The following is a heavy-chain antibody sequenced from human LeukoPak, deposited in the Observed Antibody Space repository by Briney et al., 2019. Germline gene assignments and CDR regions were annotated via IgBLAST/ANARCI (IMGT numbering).Heavy chain of an antibody. D-gene: IGHD1-26*01. J-gene: IGHJ3*01. Sequence: GASVKVSCKASGYXFTGYYIHWVRQAPGQGLEWMGWINPNSGGTNYAQKFQGRVTMTRDTSISTAYMELSRLRSDDTAMYYCARVEREETTTGAFDFWGQGTMVTVSS. CDR1: GYXFTGYY. CDR2: INPNSGGT. CDR3: ARVEREETTTGAFDF. V-gene: IGHV1-2*02.